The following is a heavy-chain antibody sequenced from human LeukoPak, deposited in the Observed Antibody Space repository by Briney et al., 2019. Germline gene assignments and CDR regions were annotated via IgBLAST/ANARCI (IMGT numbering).Heavy chain of an antibody. CDR1: GFTFSSYA. CDR3: AEDAYYYDSSGCFDY. D-gene: IGHD3-22*01. CDR2: ISGSGGST. Sequence: GGSLRLSCAASGFTFSSYAMSWVRQAPGKGLEWVSAISGSGGSTYYADSVKGRFTISRDNSKNTLYLQMNSLRAEDTAVYYCAEDAYYYDSSGCFDYWGQGTLVTVSS. J-gene: IGHJ4*02. V-gene: IGHV3-23*01.